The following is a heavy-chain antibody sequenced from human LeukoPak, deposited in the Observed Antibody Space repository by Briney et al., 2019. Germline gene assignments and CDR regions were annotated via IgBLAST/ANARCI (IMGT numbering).Heavy chain of an antibody. D-gene: IGHD5-24*01. V-gene: IGHV3-73*01. Sequence: GGSLRLSCAASGFTFSGSAMHWVRQASGKGREWIGRIRNKANNYATAYAASVKGRFTISRDDSKNTAYLQMNSLKTEDTAVYYCTRLGSTSQMAAIDYWGQGTLVTVSS. CDR3: TRLGSTSQMAAIDY. CDR1: GFTFSGSA. CDR2: IRNKANNYAT. J-gene: IGHJ4*02.